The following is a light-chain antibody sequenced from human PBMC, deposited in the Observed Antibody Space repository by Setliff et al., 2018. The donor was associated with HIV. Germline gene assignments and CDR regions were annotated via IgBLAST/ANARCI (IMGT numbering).Light chain of an antibody. Sequence: QSPLAQPRSVSGSPGQSVTISCTGTSRDIGAYNYVSWYQQHPDKAPKLIIYDVSRRPSGVPDRFSGSKSGNTASLTISGLQAEDEADYYCSSYAGTFTLYALGTGTKVTV. CDR3: SSYAGTFTLYA. CDR2: DVS. CDR1: SRDIGAYNY. J-gene: IGLJ1*01. V-gene: IGLV2-11*01.